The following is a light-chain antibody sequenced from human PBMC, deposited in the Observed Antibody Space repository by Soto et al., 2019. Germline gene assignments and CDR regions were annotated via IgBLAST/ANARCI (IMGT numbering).Light chain of an antibody. CDR1: QSLSTD. CDR2: GAF. J-gene: IGKJ2*01. V-gene: IGKV3-15*01. Sequence: EIVMTQSPATLSVSPGERATLSCRASQSLSTDLAWYQQKPGQSPRLLIYGAFTRATGIPARFSGSGSGTECTLTISSLQSEDFAVYYCQQYNNWPPLFGQGTKLEIK. CDR3: QQYNNWPPL.